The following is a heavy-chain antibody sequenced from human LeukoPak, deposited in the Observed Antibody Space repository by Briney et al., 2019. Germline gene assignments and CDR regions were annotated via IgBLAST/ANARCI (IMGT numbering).Heavy chain of an antibody. CDR1: GFTFRSYE. CDR3: ARLTGTTFLLDY. CDR2: ISSSGSTI. J-gene: IGHJ4*02. Sequence: GGSLRLSCAASGFTFRSYEMNWVRQAPGKGLEWVSYISSSGSTIYYADSVKGRFTISRDNDKNSLYLQMNSLRAEDTAVYYCARLTGTTFLLDYWGQGTLVTVSS. D-gene: IGHD1-7*01. V-gene: IGHV3-48*03.